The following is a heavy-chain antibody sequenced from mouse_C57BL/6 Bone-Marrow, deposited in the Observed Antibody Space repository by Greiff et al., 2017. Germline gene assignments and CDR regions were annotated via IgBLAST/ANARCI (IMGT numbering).Heavy chain of an antibody. CDR3: ARHGRLRLDWYFDV. Sequence: VQLQQSGPELVKPGASVKISCKASGYSFTDYNMNWVKQSNGKSLEWIGVINPNYGTTSYNQKFKGKATLTVDQSASTAYMQLNSLTSEDSAVYDCARHGRLRLDWYFDVWGTGTTVTVSS. J-gene: IGHJ1*03. V-gene: IGHV1-39*01. CDR2: INPNYGTT. D-gene: IGHD2-4*01. CDR1: GYSFTDYN.